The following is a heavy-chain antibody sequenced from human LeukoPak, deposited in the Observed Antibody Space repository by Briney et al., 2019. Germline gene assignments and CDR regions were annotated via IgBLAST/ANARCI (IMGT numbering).Heavy chain of an antibody. CDR3: ARDLCSGVSCYRPYGLDV. J-gene: IGHJ6*02. CDR1: GFSFITYG. V-gene: IGHV3-30*03. Sequence: GGSLRLSCAASGFSFITYGMHWVRQAPGKGLEWVAVISYDGSNKYYADSVKGRFTISRDNSKNTLYLQMNSLRADDTAVYYCARDLCSGVSCYRPYGLDVWGQGTTVTVSS. D-gene: IGHD2-15*01. CDR2: ISYDGSNK.